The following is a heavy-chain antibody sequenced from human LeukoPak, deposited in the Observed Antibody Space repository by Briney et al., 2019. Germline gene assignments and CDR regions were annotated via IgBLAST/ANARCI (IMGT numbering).Heavy chain of an antibody. J-gene: IGHJ6*03. V-gene: IGHV1-24*01. CDR3: ARALYSSGWYDYYYYYYYMDV. Sequence: EASVKVSCKVSGYTLTELSMHWVRQAPGKGLEWMGGFDPEDGETIYAQKFQGRVTMTEDTSTDTAYMELSSLRSDDTAVYYCARALYSSGWYDYYYYYYYMDVWGKGTTVTVSS. CDR1: GYTLTELS. CDR2: FDPEDGET. D-gene: IGHD6-19*01.